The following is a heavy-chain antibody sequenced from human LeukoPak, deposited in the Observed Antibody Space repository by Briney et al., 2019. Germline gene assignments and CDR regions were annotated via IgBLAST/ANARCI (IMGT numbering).Heavy chain of an antibody. V-gene: IGHV4-4*07. CDR2: IYTSGST. J-gene: IGHJ4*02. CDR1: GGSISSYY. Sequence: TSETMSLTCTLSGGSISSYYWSWIRQPAGKGLEWIGLIYTSGSTNYNPSLKSRFTMSVATSKTQLSLKLSSVTAADTAVYYCARERIVGATTIPSVDYWGQGTLVTVSS. D-gene: IGHD1-26*01. CDR3: ARERIVGATTIPSVDY.